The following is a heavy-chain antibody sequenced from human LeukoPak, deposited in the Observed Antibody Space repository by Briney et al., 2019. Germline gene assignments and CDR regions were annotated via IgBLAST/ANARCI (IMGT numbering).Heavy chain of an antibody. CDR1: GGSFSGHY. D-gene: IGHD3-10*01. Sequence: SSETLSLTCAVYGGSFSGHYWTWIRQPPGKGLEWIGEINHSESTTYNPSLNNRVTISVDTSKNQFSLKMSSVTAADTAVYYCARPRYGSGSLDSWGQGTLVTVSS. J-gene: IGHJ4*02. CDR3: ARPRYGSGSLDS. CDR2: INHSEST. V-gene: IGHV4-34*01.